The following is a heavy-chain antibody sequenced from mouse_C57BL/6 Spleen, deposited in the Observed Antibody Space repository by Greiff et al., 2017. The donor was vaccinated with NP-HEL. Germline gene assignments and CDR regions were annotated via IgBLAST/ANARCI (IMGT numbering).Heavy chain of an antibody. J-gene: IGHJ2*01. D-gene: IGHD2-1*01. V-gene: IGHV5-17*01. CDR2: ISSGSSTI. Sequence: VKVVESGGGLVKPGGSLKLSCAASGFTFSDYGMHWVRQAPEKGLEWVAYISSGSSTIYYADTVKGRFTISRDNAKNTLFLQMTSLRSEDTAMYYCARNGNYYFDYWGQGTTLTVSS. CDR1: GFTFSDYG. CDR3: ARNGNYYFDY.